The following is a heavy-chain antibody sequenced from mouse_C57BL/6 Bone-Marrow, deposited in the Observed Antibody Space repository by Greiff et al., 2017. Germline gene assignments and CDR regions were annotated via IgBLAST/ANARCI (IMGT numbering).Heavy chain of an antibody. J-gene: IGHJ1*03. D-gene: IGHD1-1*01. V-gene: IGHV1-81*01. Sequence: VQLQQSGAELARPGASVKLSCKASGYTFTSYGISWVKQRPGQGLEWIGEIYPRSGNTYYNEKFKGKATLTADKSSSTAYMELRSLTSEDSAVYFCAREGNLYYYGSSGYFDVWGTGTTVTVSS. CDR1: GYTFTSYG. CDR3: AREGNLYYYGSSGYFDV. CDR2: IYPRSGNT.